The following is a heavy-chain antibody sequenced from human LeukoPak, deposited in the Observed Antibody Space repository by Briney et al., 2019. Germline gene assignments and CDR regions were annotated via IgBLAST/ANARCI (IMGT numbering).Heavy chain of an antibody. CDR1: GFPFSSYW. CDR2: ITQDGSDS. J-gene: IGHJ3*02. V-gene: IGHV3-7*05. Sequence: GGSLRLSCAASGFPFSSYWMAWVRQAPGKGLEWVATITQDGSDSYYVDSVKGRLTISRDNAKNSLYLQMNSLRAEDTAVYYCAREFPDYYDSSGYYGAFDIWGQGTMVTVSS. D-gene: IGHD3-22*01. CDR3: AREFPDYYDSSGYYGAFDI.